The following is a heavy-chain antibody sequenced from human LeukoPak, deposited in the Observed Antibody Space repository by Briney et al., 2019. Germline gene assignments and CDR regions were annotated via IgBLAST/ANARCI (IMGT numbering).Heavy chain of an antibody. V-gene: IGHV3-49*04. CDR2: IRSKANGGTT. D-gene: IGHD5-12*01. CDR1: GFTSDDYG. Sequence: GGSLRLSCAASGFTSDDYGMSWVRQAPGKGLEWVGLIRSKANGGTTEYAASVKGRFTISRDDSKSIAYLQMNSLKTEDTAVYYCTRADNAYDEGFFDYWGQGTLVTVSS. CDR3: TRADNAYDEGFFDY. J-gene: IGHJ4*02.